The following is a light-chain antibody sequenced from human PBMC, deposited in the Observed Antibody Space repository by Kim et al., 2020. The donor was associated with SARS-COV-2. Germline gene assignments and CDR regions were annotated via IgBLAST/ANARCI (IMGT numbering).Light chain of an antibody. J-gene: IGLJ3*02. CDR1: SLRTYY. V-gene: IGLV3-19*01. Sequence: SSELTQDPAVSVALGQTVRITCQGDSLRTYYGNWFQQKPGQAPLLVIYGKNNRPSGIPDRFSGSTSGNTASLTITGAQAEDEADYYCNSRDSSGNHLVFG. CDR2: GKN. CDR3: NSRDSSGNHLV.